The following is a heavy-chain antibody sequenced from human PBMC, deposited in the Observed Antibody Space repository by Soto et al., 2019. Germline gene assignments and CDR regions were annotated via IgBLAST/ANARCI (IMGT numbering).Heavy chain of an antibody. D-gene: IGHD2-15*01. V-gene: IGHV3-74*01. CDR3: ARDAGVVFDI. Sequence: EVQLVESGGGLVQPGGSLRLSCAASGFTFSNYWMHLVRQAPGKGLVWVSRIHSDESDTSYADSVKVRFTISRDNAKKTLYLQMNGLRVEDTAVYYCARDAGVVFDIWGQGTMVTVSS. CDR2: IHSDESDT. CDR1: GFTFSNYW. J-gene: IGHJ3*02.